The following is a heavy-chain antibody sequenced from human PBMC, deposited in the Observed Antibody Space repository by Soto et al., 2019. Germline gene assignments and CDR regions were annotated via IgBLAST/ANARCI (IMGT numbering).Heavy chain of an antibody. Sequence: GGSLRLSCAASGFTFSDYYMSWIRQAPGKGLEWVSYISSSGSTIYYADSVKGRFTISRDNAKNSLYLQMNSLRAEDTAVYYCARVGLGNTAMANYYYYYYMDVWGKGTTVTVSS. CDR2: ISSSGSTI. V-gene: IGHV3-11*01. D-gene: IGHD5-18*01. CDR3: ARVGLGNTAMANYYYYYYMDV. J-gene: IGHJ6*03. CDR1: GFTFSDYY.